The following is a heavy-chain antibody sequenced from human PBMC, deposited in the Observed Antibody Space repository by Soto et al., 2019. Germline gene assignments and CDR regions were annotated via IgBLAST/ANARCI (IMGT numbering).Heavy chain of an antibody. CDR2: IIPIFGTA. CDR1: GGTFSSYA. D-gene: IGHD5-18*01. J-gene: IGHJ3*02. Sequence: GASVKVSCKASGGTFSSYAISWVRQAPGQGLEWMGGIIPIFGTANYAQKFQGRVTITADKSTSTAYMELSSLRSEDTAVYYCANCGYSYGFDAFDIWGQGTMVTVSS. CDR3: ANCGYSYGFDAFDI. V-gene: IGHV1-69*06.